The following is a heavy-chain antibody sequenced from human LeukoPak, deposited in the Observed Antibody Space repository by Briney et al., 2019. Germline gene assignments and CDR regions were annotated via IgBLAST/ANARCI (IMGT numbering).Heavy chain of an antibody. CDR2: INHSGST. CDR1: GGSFSGYY. D-gene: IGHD3-16*02. V-gene: IGHV4-34*01. J-gene: IGHJ4*02. Sequence: PSETLSLTCAVYGGSFSGYYWSWIRQPPGKGLEWIGEINHSGSTSYNPSLKSRVTISVDTSKHQFSLKLSSVTAADTAVYYCASGVIPFDYWGQGTLVTVSS. CDR3: ASGVIPFDY.